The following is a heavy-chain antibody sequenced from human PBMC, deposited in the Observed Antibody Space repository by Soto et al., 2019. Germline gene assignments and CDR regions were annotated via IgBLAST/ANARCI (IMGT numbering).Heavy chain of an antibody. Sequence: GGSLRLSCAASGFTFSSYGMHWVRQAPGKGLEWVAVIWYDGSNKYYADSVKGRFTISRDNSKNTLYLQMNSLRAEDTAVYYCARVRAARGVAIYYYYGMDVWGQGTTVTVSS. D-gene: IGHD3-10*01. CDR2: IWYDGSNK. CDR1: GFTFSSYG. J-gene: IGHJ6*02. V-gene: IGHV3-33*01. CDR3: ARVRAARGVAIYYYYGMDV.